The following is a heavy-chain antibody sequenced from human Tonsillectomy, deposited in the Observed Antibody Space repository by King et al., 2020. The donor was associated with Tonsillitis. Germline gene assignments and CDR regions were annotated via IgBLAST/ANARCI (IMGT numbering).Heavy chain of an antibody. CDR3: ARDTPHHGGYYFDY. V-gene: IGHV4-4*07. J-gene: IGHJ4*02. CDR2: IYTTGST. CDR1: TASISSYY. D-gene: IGHD4-23*01. Sequence: VQLQESGPGLVKASDNLSLTCSVSTASISSYYWSWIRQPAGKGLEWIGRIYTTGSTTYNPSLRSRVTMSVDTSKNLFSLKLTSVTAADTAVYYCARDTPHHGGYYFDYWGQGTLVTVSS.